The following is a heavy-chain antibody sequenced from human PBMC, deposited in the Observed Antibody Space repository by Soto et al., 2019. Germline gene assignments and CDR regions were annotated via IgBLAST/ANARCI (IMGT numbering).Heavy chain of an antibody. CDR1: GGSISSYY. CDR3: ARLRMVEGAYFDE. Sequence: PSETLSLTCTVSGGSISSYYWSWIRQPPGKGLEWIGYIYYSGSTNYNPSLKSRVTISVDTSKNQFSLKLSSVTAADTAVYYCARLRMVEGAYFDEWGQGTLVTVSS. V-gene: IGHV4-59*08. D-gene: IGHD3-10*01. J-gene: IGHJ4*02. CDR2: IYYSGST.